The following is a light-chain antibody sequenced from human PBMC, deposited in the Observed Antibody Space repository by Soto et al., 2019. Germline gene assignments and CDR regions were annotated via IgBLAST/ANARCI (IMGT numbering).Light chain of an antibody. CDR2: AAS. V-gene: IGKV1-39*01. Sequence: DIQMTQSPSSLSASVGDRVTITCRASQSITSYLNWYQQKPGKAPKLLIDAASSLQSWVPSRFSGSASGTDFTLTICSLQPEDFATYYCQQTYSTPQTFGQGTKVDIK. CDR1: QSITSY. CDR3: QQTYSTPQT. J-gene: IGKJ1*01.